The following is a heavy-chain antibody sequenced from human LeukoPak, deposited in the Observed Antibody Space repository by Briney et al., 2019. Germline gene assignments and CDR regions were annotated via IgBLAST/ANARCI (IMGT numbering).Heavy chain of an antibody. CDR1: GGSFSGYY. D-gene: IGHD6-6*01. CDR3: ARSSIAALPDY. J-gene: IGHJ4*02. CDR2: INHSGST. V-gene: IGHV4-34*01. Sequence: PSETLSLTCAVYGGSFSGYYWNWIRQPPGKGLEWIGEINHSGSTNYNPSLKSRVTISVDTSKNQFSLKLSSVTAADTAVYYCARSSIAALPDYWGQGTLVTVSS.